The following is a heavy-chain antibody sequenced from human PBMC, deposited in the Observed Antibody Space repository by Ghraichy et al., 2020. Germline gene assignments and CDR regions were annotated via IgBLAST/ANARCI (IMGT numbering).Heavy chain of an antibody. J-gene: IGHJ6*02. CDR2: MNPNSGNT. Sequence: ASVKVSCKASGYTFTSYDINWVRQATGQGLEWMGWMNPNSGNTGYAQKFQGRVTMTRNTSISTAYMELSSLRSEDTAVYYCARLGYCSSTSCPYYYYGMDVWGQGTTVTVSS. V-gene: IGHV1-8*01. D-gene: IGHD2-2*01. CDR1: GYTFTSYD. CDR3: ARLGYCSSTSCPYYYYGMDV.